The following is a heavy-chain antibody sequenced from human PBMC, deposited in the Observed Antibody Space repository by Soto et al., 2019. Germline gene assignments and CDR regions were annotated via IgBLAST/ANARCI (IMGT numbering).Heavy chain of an antibody. D-gene: IGHD6-13*01. CDR1: GGSISSNY. Sequence: SEALSLTCTVSGGSISSNYWTWIRQPPGKGLEWIGYVYNSGSTNYNPSLKSRVTISEDASKSQFSLKVNSMTAADTAVYYCARYRREAVAGYTLDNWGQGILVTVSS. CDR3: ARYRREAVAGYTLDN. J-gene: IGHJ4*02. V-gene: IGHV4-59*01. CDR2: VYNSGST.